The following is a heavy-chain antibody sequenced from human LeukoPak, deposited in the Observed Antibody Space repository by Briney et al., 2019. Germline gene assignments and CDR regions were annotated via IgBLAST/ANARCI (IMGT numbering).Heavy chain of an antibody. CDR3: AREEGYDFWSGYYGGGSFDY. Sequence: SETLSLTCTVSGGSISSYYWSWIRQPAGKGLEWIGRIYTSGSTNYNPSLKSRVTMSVDTPKNQFSLKLSSVTAADTAVYYCAREEGYDFWSGYYGGGSFDYWGQGTLVTVSS. CDR2: IYTSGST. J-gene: IGHJ4*02. CDR1: GGSISSYY. V-gene: IGHV4-4*07. D-gene: IGHD3-3*01.